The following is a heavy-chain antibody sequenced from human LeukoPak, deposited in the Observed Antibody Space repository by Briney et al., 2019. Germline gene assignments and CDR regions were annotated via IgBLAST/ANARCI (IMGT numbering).Heavy chain of an antibody. Sequence: PGRSLRLSCAASGFTFDDYAMHWVRQAPGKGLEWVSGISWNSGSIGYADSVKSRFTIPRDNAKNSLYLQMNSLRAEDTALYYCAKGGVVLRFLEWFDYWGQGTLVTVSS. CDR1: GFTFDDYA. D-gene: IGHD3-3*01. CDR3: AKGGVVLRFLEWFDY. J-gene: IGHJ4*02. V-gene: IGHV3-9*01. CDR2: ISWNSGSI.